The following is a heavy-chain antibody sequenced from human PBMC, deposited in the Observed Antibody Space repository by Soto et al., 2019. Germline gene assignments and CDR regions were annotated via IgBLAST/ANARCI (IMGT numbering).Heavy chain of an antibody. Sequence: ASVKVSCKASGYTFTSYAMHWVRQAPGQRLEWMGWINAGNGNTKYSQKFQGRVTITRDTSASTAYMELSSLRSEDTAVYYCGRSYSSSSEAPFNWFDPWGQGTLVTVSS. J-gene: IGHJ5*02. D-gene: IGHD6-6*01. V-gene: IGHV1-3*01. CDR3: GRSYSSSSEAPFNWFDP. CDR1: GYTFTSYA. CDR2: INAGNGNT.